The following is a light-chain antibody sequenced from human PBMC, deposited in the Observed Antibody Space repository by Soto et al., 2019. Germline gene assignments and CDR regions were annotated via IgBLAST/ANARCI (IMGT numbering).Light chain of an antibody. Sequence: DIQMTQSPSSLSASVGDRVTITCRASQTISTYLNWYQQKPGKAPRLLIYDASSLLSGVPSRFRGSGSGTDFTLTIASLQPADFSTYYCQQSDSTPYTFGKGTKVEI. CDR1: QTISTY. CDR2: DAS. J-gene: IGKJ2*01. CDR3: QQSDSTPYT. V-gene: IGKV1-39*01.